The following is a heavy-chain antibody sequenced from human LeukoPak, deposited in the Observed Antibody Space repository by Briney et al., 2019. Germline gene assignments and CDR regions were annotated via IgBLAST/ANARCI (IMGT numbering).Heavy chain of an antibody. D-gene: IGHD2-8*01. CDR1: GFTFSSYS. J-gene: IGHJ6*04. V-gene: IGHV3-21*01. Sequence: AGGSLRLSCAASGFTFSSYSMNWVRQAPGKGLEWVSSISSSSSYIYYADSVKGRFTISRDNAKNSLYLQMNSLRAEDTAVYYCARDRYCTNGVCYGFLDVWGKGTTVTVSS. CDR2: ISSSSSYI. CDR3: ARDRYCTNGVCYGFLDV.